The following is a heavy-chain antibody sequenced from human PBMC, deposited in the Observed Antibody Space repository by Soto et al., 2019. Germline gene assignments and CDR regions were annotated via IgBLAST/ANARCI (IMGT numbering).Heavy chain of an antibody. CDR2: INPSGGST. V-gene: IGHV1-46*03. CDR1: GYTFTNHY. Sequence: GASVKVSCKASGYTFTNHYMHWVRQAPGQGLEWVGTINPSGGSTSYAQKLQGRVTMTRDTSTSTVYMELSSLRSEDTAVYYCARDGVARTYYFDYWGQGTLVTVSS. CDR3: ARDGVARTYYFDY. J-gene: IGHJ4*02. D-gene: IGHD6-19*01.